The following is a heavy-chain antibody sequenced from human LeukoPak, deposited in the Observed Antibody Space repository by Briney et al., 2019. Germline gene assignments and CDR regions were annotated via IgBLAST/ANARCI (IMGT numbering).Heavy chain of an antibody. CDR3: ARALADYYYYGMDV. CDR1: GYTFTSYG. CDR2: ISAYNGNT. V-gene: IGHV1-18*01. Sequence: VASVKVSCKASGYTFTSYGISWVRQAPGQGLEWMGWISAYNGNTNYAQKLQGRVTMTTDTSTSTAYMELRSLRSDDTAVYYCARALADYYYYGMDVWGQGTTVTVSS. J-gene: IGHJ6*02.